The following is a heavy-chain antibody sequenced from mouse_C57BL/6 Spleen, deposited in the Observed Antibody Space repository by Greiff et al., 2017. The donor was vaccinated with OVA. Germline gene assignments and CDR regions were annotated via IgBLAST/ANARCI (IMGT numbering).Heavy chain of an antibody. V-gene: IGHV5-4*03. J-gene: IGHJ2*01. CDR3: ARGYDYGFDY. D-gene: IGHD2-4*01. CDR2: ISDGGSYT. CDR1: GFTFSSYA. Sequence: EVKLMESGGGLVKPGGSLKLSCAASGFTFSSYAMSWVRQTPGKRLEWVATISDGGSYTYYPDNVKGRFTISRDNAKNNLYLQVSHLKSEDTAIYYCARGYDYGFDYWGQGTTLTVSS.